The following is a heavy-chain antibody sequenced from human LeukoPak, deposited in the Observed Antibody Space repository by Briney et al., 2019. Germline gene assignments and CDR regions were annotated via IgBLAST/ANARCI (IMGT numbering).Heavy chain of an antibody. CDR3: ASGSSGYYSYTFDI. CDR2: ISSSGSTI. D-gene: IGHD3-22*01. Sequence: PGGSLRLSRAASGFTFSDYYMSWIRQAPGKGLEWVSYISSSGSTIYYADSVKGRFTISRDNAKNSLYLQMNSLRAEDTAVYYCASGSSGYYSYTFDIWGQGTMVTVSS. V-gene: IGHV3-11*01. J-gene: IGHJ3*02. CDR1: GFTFSDYY.